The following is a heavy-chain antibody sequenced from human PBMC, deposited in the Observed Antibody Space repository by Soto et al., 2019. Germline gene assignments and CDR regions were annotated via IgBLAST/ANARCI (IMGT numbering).Heavy chain of an antibody. Sequence: EVQLLESGGGLVQPGGSLRLSCVASGFRFSNYGVTWVRQAPGKGLEWVSSISISGGSTYYADSVKGRFTVSRDNSKNTLYLQMNSLRAEDTATYYCTKDARGRLGDDAFDIWGQGTMVTVSS. CDR2: ISISGGST. CDR1: GFRFSNYG. CDR3: TKDARGRLGDDAFDI. J-gene: IGHJ3*02. D-gene: IGHD3-16*01. V-gene: IGHV3-23*01.